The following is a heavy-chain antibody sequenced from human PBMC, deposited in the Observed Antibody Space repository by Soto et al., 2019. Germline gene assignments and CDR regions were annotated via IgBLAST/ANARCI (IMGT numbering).Heavy chain of an antibody. CDR3: ARCPMGFWKTPYVYYYTDV. V-gene: IGHV4-39*01. CDR2: IYYSGST. J-gene: IGHJ6*03. CDR1: GGSISSSSYY. Sequence: SETLSLTCTVSGGSISSSSYYWGWIRQPPGKGLEWIGSIYYSGSTYYNPSLKSRVTISVDTSKNQFSLKLSSVTAADTAVYYCARCPMGFWKTPYVYYYTDVWGKGTPFTLSS. D-gene: IGHD3-3*01.